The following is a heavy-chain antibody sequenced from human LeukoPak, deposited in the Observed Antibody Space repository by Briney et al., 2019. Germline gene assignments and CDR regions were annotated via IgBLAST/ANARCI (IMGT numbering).Heavy chain of an antibody. Sequence: SVKVSCKASGYTFTSYAISWVRQAPGQGLEWMGRIIPIFGTANYAQKFQGRVTITTDESTSTAYMELSSLRSEDTAVYYCARDQYYDSSGYQGRYFDYWGQGTLVTVSS. V-gene: IGHV1-69*05. J-gene: IGHJ4*02. D-gene: IGHD3-22*01. CDR2: IIPIFGTA. CDR1: GYTFTSYA. CDR3: ARDQYYDSSGYQGRYFDY.